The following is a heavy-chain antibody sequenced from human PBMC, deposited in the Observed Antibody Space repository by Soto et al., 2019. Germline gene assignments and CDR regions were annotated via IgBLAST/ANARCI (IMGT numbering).Heavy chain of an antibody. D-gene: IGHD2-2*01. Sequence: QVQLQESGPGLVKPSETLSLTCTVSGGSISGYYWSWIRQPAGKGLEWIGRFYFAGSTNYNPSLNSRVTLSVDTSKHQFALTLTSVTAADTAVYYCARGGGSTVDHWGQGTLVTVSS. CDR3: ARGGGSTVDH. CDR2: FYFAGST. CDR1: GGSISGYY. J-gene: IGHJ4*02. V-gene: IGHV4-4*07.